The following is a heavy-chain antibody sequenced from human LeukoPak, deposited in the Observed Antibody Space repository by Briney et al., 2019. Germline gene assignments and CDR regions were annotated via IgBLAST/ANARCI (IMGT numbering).Heavy chain of an antibody. Sequence: SETLSLTCAVYGGSFSGYYWSWIRQPPGKGLEWIGEINHSGSTNYNPSLKSRVTISVDTSKNQFSLKLSSVTAADTAVYYCASNTECDVTFDYWGQGTLVTVSS. CDR2: INHSGST. V-gene: IGHV4-34*01. CDR3: ASNTECDVTFDY. D-gene: IGHD2-21*02. CDR1: GGSFSGYY. J-gene: IGHJ4*02.